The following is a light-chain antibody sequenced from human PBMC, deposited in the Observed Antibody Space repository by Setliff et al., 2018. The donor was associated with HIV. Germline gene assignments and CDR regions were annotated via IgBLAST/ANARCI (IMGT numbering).Light chain of an antibody. J-gene: IGLJ1*01. Sequence: QSALTQSRSVSGSPGQSVTISCTGTSSDVGGYNFVSWYQQRPGKAPKLMIYDVTKRPSGVPDRFSGSKSGNTASLTISGLQAEDEADYYCCSYAGSHTFVFGTGTKV. CDR1: SSDVGGYNF. CDR2: DVT. CDR3: CSYAGSHTFV. V-gene: IGLV2-11*01.